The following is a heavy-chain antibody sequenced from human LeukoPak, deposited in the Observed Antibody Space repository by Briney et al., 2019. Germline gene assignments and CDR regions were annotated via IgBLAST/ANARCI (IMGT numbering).Heavy chain of an antibody. V-gene: IGHV4-34*01. D-gene: IGHD3-10*01. J-gene: IGHJ3*02. CDR2: INHSGST. Sequence: SETLSLTCAVYGGSFSGYYWSWIRQPPGKGLEWIGEINHSGSTNYNPSLKSRVTISVDTSKNQFSLKLSSVTAADTAVYYCARKGRGRITMVRGVPGAFDIWGQGTMVTVSS. CDR3: ARKGRGRITMVRGVPGAFDI. CDR1: GGSFSGYY.